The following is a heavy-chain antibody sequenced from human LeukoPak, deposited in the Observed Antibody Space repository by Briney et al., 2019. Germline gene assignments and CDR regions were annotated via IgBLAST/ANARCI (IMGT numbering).Heavy chain of an antibody. CDR1: GGSVNSYF. CDR3: ARGVGYFDY. V-gene: IGHV4-4*07. J-gene: IGHJ4*02. D-gene: IGHD1-26*01. Sequence: SETLSLTCTVSGGSVNSYFWTWVRQPAGKGLEWIGRIYSTGSTNYNPSLKSRLTMSLDMSKNQLSLKLRSVTAADTAVYYCARGVGYFDYWGQGTLVTVSS. CDR2: IYSTGST.